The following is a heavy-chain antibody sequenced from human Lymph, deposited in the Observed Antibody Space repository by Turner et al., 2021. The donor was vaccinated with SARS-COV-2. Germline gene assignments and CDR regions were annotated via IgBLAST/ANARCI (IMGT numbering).Heavy chain of an antibody. J-gene: IGHJ6*02. D-gene: IGHD6-13*01. Sequence: EVQLVETGGGLIQPGGSLRLPCAASGIIVSRNYMNWVRQAPGKGLEWVAVIDSGGTTYYADSVKGRFTISRDNSKNTLYLQMNSLRVEDTAVYYCARDLGTYGMDVWGQGTTVTVSS. CDR1: GIIVSRNY. CDR3: ARDLGTYGMDV. V-gene: IGHV3-53*02. CDR2: IDSGGTT.